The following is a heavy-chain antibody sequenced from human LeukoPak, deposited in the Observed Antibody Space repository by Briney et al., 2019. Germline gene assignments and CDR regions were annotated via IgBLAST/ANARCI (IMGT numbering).Heavy chain of an antibody. CDR1: GFSFSSYA. CDR3: ARLRNYYGSGSYYIPGN. J-gene: IGHJ4*02. V-gene: IGHV3-23*01. D-gene: IGHD3-10*01. Sequence: GGSLRLSCAASGFSFSSYAMSWVRQAPGKGLEWVSASSGSGGSTYYADSVKGRFTISRHNSKNTLYLQMNSLRAEDTAVYYCARLRNYYGSGSYYIPGNWGQGTLVTVSS. CDR2: SSGSGGST.